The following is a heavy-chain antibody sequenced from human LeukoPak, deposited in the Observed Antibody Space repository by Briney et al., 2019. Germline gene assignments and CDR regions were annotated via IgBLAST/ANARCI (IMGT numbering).Heavy chain of an antibody. D-gene: IGHD5-24*01. Sequence: PSETLSLTCAVYGGSFSGYYWSWIRQPPGKGLEWIGEINHSGSTNYNPSLKSRVTISVDTSKNQLSLKLSSVTAADTAVYYCARDGYSAYYYYGMDVWGQGTTVTVSS. V-gene: IGHV4-34*01. CDR1: GGSFSGYY. CDR3: ARDGYSAYYYYGMDV. J-gene: IGHJ6*02. CDR2: INHSGST.